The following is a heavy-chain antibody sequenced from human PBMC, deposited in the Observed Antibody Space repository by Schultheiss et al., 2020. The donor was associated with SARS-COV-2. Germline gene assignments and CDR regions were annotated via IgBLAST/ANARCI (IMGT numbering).Heavy chain of an antibody. Sequence: SETLSLTCTVSGGSISSSSYYWGWIRQPPGKGLEWIGSIYYSGSTYYNPSLKSRVTISVDTSKNQFSLKLSSVTAADTAVYYCARGVVTKYYYYYGMDVWGQGTTVTVSS. V-gene: IGHV4-39*07. CDR2: IYYSGST. D-gene: IGHD4-23*01. J-gene: IGHJ6*02. CDR3: ARGVVTKYYYYYGMDV. CDR1: GGSISSSSYY.